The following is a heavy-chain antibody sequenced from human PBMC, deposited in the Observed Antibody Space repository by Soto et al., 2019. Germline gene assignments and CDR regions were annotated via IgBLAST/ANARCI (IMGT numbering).Heavy chain of an antibody. CDR2: IWYDGSNK. CDR3: ARSNYSNLKDYYYYYYMDV. D-gene: IGHD4-4*01. V-gene: IGHV3-33*01. CDR1: GFTFSSYG. J-gene: IGHJ6*03. Sequence: GRSLRLSCAASGFTFSSYGMHWVRQAPGKGLEWVAVIWYDGSNKYYADSVKGRFTISRDNSKNTLYLQMNSLRAEDTAVYYCARSNYSNLKDYYYYYYMDVWGKGTTVTVSS.